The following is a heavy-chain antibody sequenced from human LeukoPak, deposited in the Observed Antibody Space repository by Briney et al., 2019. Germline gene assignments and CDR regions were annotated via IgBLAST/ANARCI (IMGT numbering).Heavy chain of an antibody. CDR1: GFTFSSYS. V-gene: IGHV3-21*01. CDR2: ISSSSSYI. J-gene: IGHJ3*01. Sequence: GGSLRFSCAASGFTFSSYSMNWVRQAPGKGLEWVSSISSSSSYIYYADPVKGRFTISRDNAKNSLYLQMNSLRAEDTAVYYCARKGNAFDFWGQGTMVTVSS. D-gene: IGHD3-10*01. CDR3: ARKGNAFDF.